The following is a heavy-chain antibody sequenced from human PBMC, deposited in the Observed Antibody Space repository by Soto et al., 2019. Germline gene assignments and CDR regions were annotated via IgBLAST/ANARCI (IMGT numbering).Heavy chain of an antibody. CDR1: GGSFSGYY. J-gene: IGHJ5*02. CDR2: INHSGST. D-gene: IGHD3-3*01. Sequence: SETLSLTCAVYGGSFSGYYWSWIRQPPGKGLEWIGEINHSGSTNYNPSLKSRVTISVDTSKNQFSLKLSSVTAADTAVYYCARSTWEWWFDPWGQGTLVTVSS. V-gene: IGHV4-34*01. CDR3: ARSTWEWWFDP.